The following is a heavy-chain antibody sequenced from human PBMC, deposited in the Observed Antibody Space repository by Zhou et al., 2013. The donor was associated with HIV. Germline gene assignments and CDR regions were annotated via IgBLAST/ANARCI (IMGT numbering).Heavy chain of an antibody. CDR2: IIPVFGTA. V-gene: IGHV1-69*18. CDR1: GGTFSSNG. Sequence: QEQLVQSGAEMKRPGASVRVSCKASGGTFSSNGITWVRQAPGQGLEWMGRIIPVFGTANYAQKFQGRVTITADESTSIAYMELNNLRSDDTAVYYCARDGPLPSVWYWFGPWGQGTLVTVSS. CDR3: ARDGPLPSVWYWFGP. D-gene: IGHD6-19*01. J-gene: IGHJ5*02.